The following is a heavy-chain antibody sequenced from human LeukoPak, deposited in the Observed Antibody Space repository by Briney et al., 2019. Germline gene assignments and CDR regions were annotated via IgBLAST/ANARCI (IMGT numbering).Heavy chain of an antibody. CDR3: ARRAGAYSHPYDY. D-gene: IGHD4/OR15-4a*01. CDR1: GFTVSDYY. J-gene: IGHJ4*02. CDR2: ISSSGSTI. V-gene: IGHV3-11*01. Sequence: GGSLRLSCAASGFTVSDYYMSWIRQAPGKGLEWVSYISSSGSTIYYADSVKGRFTISRDNAKNSLYLQMNSLRAEDTAVYYCARRAGAYSHPYDYWGQGTLVTVSS.